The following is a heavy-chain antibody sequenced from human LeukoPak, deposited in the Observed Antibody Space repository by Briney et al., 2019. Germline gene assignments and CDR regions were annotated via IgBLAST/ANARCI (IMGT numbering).Heavy chain of an antibody. J-gene: IGHJ4*02. D-gene: IGHD2-21*02. CDR1: GFSFSTYA. CDR3: AKGSRGSCRGAYCYSFDN. Sequence: GGSLRLSYAASGFSFSTYAMSWVRQIPGKGLEWVSAISGSDPGTYYADSVKGRFTISRVNSRNTLYLQMNRLRVEDTAVYYCAKGSRGSCRGAYCYSFDNWGQGAVVTVSS. V-gene: IGHV3-23*01. CDR2: ISGSDPGT.